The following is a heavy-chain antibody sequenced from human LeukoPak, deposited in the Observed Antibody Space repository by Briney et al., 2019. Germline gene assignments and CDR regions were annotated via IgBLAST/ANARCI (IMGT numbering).Heavy chain of an antibody. J-gene: IGHJ4*02. Sequence: GASVKVSCKASGYTFTDYYMHWVRQAPGQGFEWMGWINPNDGDTNYAQKFQGRVTITRDTSISTAHMGVSRLRSDDTAVYYCARANVLDCSSSTCLFDYWGQGTLVTVSS. CDR3: ARANVLDCSSSTCLFDY. CDR2: INPNDGDT. V-gene: IGHV1-2*02. CDR1: GYTFTDYY. D-gene: IGHD2-2*01.